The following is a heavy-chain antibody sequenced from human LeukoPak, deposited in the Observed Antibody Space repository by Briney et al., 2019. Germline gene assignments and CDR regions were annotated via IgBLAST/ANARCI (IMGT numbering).Heavy chain of an antibody. V-gene: IGHV1-2*02. Sequence: ASVKVSCKASGNTFTDYYIHWVRQAPGQGFEWTGWNNPNSGGTNYAQKFQGRVTMTRDTSITTAYMELSRLRSDDTAVYYCATLDAFDIWGQGTMVTVSS. CDR2: NNPNSGGT. CDR1: GNTFTDYY. CDR3: ATLDAFDI. J-gene: IGHJ3*02.